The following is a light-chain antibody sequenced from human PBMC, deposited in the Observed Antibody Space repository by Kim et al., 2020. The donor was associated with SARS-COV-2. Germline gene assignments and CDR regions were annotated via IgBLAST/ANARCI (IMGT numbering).Light chain of an antibody. CDR3: AAWDGCLSAAA. Sequence: GQVATSSCSGSRTNSGSYYVDWYQQLPGTAPKLLIYSNNNRPAGVPDRFSGSKSGTSASLAISGLRPEDEADYYCAAWDGCLSAAAFGGGTQLTVL. CDR2: SNN. J-gene: IGLJ3*02. CDR1: RTNSGSYY. V-gene: IGLV1-47*01.